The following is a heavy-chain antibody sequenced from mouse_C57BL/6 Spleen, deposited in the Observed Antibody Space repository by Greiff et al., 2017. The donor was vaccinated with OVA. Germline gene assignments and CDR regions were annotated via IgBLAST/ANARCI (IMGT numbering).Heavy chain of an antibody. V-gene: IGHV1-18*01. D-gene: IGHD2-1*01. J-gene: IGHJ3*01. Sequence: EVQLQQSGPELVKPGASVKIPCKASGYTFTDYNMDWVKQSHGKSLEWIGDINPNNGGTIYNQKFKGKATLTVDKSSSTAYMELRSLTSEDTAVYYCARGTYGNYAWFAYWGQGTLVTVSA. CDR3: ARGTYGNYAWFAY. CDR2: INPNNGGT. CDR1: GYTFTDYN.